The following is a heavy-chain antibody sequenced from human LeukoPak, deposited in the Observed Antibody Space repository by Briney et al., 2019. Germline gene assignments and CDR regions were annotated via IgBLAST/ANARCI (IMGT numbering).Heavy chain of an antibody. CDR2: ISGSGGST. D-gene: IGHD3-10*01. J-gene: IGHJ4*02. CDR3: AKDIRVLLWFGELSH. V-gene: IGHV3-23*01. Sequence: GGSMRLSCSASGFTFSSYAMSWVRQAPGKGLEWVSAISGSGGSTYYADSVKGRFTISRDNSKNTLYLQMNSLRAEDTAVYYCAKDIRVLLWFGELSHWGQGTLVTVSS. CDR1: GFTFSSYA.